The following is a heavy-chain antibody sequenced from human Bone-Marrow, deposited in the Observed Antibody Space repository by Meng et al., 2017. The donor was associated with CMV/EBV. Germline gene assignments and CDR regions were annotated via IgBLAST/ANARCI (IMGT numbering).Heavy chain of an antibody. CDR2: IIPIFGTA. J-gene: IGHJ1*01. V-gene: IGHV1-69*05. Sequence: GNFSSYAISWVRQAPGQGLEWMGGIIPIFGTANYAQKFQGRVTITTDESTSTAYMELSSLRSEDTAVYYCAGYCSSTSCHLEYFQHWGQGTLVTVSS. CDR1: GNFSSYA. D-gene: IGHD2-2*01. CDR3: AGYCSSTSCHLEYFQH.